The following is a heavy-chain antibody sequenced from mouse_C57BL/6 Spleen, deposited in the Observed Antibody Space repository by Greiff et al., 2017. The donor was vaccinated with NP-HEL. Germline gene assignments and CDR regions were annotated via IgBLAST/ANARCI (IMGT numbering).Heavy chain of an antibody. CDR2: IRNKANGYTT. D-gene: IGHD2-4*01. V-gene: IGHV7-3*01. CDR1: GFTFTDYY. CDR3: ARGRIYYDHYAMDY. J-gene: IGHJ4*01. Sequence: EVQVVESGGGLVQPGGSLSLSCAASGFTFTDYYMSWVRQPPGKALEWLGFIRNKANGYTTEYSASVKGRFTISRDNSQSILYLQMNALRAEDSATYYCARGRIYYDHYAMDYWGQGTSVTVSS.